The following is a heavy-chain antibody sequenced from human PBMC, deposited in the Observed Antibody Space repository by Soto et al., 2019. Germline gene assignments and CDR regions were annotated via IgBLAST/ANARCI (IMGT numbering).Heavy chain of an antibody. Sequence: QVPLVQSGAEVKKPGASVKVSCKASGYTFTSYDINWVRQATGQGLEWMGWMNPNSGNTGYAQKFKGRXTXTXXTSISTAYMELSSLRSEDTAVYYCARERTVAGNDYWGQGTLVTVSS. CDR1: GYTFTSYD. CDR2: MNPNSGNT. CDR3: ARERTVAGNDY. V-gene: IGHV1-8*01. J-gene: IGHJ4*02. D-gene: IGHD6-19*01.